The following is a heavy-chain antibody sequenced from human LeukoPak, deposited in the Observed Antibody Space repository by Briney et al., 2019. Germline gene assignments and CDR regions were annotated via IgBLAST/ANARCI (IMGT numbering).Heavy chain of an antibody. CDR2: INPESGGT. D-gene: IGHD2-2*01. Sequence: GASVKVSCKASGYTFTGYYIHWVRQAPGQGLVYMGWINPESGGTNYAQRFEGRVTMAWDTSIKTAYMELSRLTSDDTAFYYCATDDIVILPGSFLGRKAFDIWGQGTMVTVSS. CDR1: GYTFTGYY. CDR3: ATDDIVILPGSFLGRKAFDI. J-gene: IGHJ3*02. V-gene: IGHV1-2*02.